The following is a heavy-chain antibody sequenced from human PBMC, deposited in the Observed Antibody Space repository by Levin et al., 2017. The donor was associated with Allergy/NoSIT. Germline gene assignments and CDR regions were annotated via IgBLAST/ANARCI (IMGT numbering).Heavy chain of an antibody. CDR1: ALSSSGSW. D-gene: IGHD5-18*01. J-gene: IGHJ4*02. V-gene: IGHV3-7*01. CDR2: IKQDGSEK. Sequence: GGSLRLSCAASALSSSGSWMSWVRQAPGKGLEWVATIKQDGSEKYYVDSVKGRFTISRDNVKNSLFLQMNSLRTEDTAFYYCARARGYSYGLLWYFDYWGQGTLVTVSS. CDR3: ARARGYSYGLLWYFDY.